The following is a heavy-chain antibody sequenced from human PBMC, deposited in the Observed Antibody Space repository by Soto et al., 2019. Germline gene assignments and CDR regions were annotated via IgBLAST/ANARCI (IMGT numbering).Heavy chain of an antibody. CDR1: RYTFTSYY. V-gene: IGHV1-2*02. CDR2: INPNNGYT. CDR3: AQAKLDFWSGYWSASLDF. Sequence: ASVKVSCKASRYTFTSYYIHWVRQAPGQGLEWMGWINPNNGYTKYTQKFQGRVTVTRDTSITTAYLELTRLQSDDTAVYYCAQAKLDFWSGYWSASLDFGGEGTIVTVYS. D-gene: IGHD3-3*01. J-gene: IGHJ4*02.